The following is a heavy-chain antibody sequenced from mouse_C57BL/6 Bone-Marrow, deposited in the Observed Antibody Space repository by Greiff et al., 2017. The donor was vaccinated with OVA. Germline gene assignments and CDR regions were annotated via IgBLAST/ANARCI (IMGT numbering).Heavy chain of an antibody. CDR1: GFNINDDY. Sequence: DVQLVESGAELVRPGASVKLSCTASGFNINDDYMHWVKQRPEQGLEWIGWIDPENGDTEYASKFQGKATITADTSSNTAYLQLSSLTSEDTAVYYCTAWSYSNCPRYFDVWGTGTTVTVSS. CDR2: IDPENGDT. J-gene: IGHJ1*03. D-gene: IGHD2-5*01. V-gene: IGHV14-4*01. CDR3: TAWSYSNCPRYFDV.